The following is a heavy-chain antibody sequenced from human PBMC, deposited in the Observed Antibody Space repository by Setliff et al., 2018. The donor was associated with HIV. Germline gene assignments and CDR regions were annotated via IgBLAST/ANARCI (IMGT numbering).Heavy chain of an antibody. J-gene: IGHJ3*02. CDR2: IYYSGST. V-gene: IGHV4-30-4*08. D-gene: IGHD2-2*01. Sequence: SETLSLTCAVYGGSFTGYYWSWIRQPPGKGLEWIGYIYYSGSTYYNPSLKSRVTISVDTSKNQFSLKLSSVTAADTAVYYCARGRYQPDAFDIWGQGTMVTVSS. CDR3: ARGRYQPDAFDI. CDR1: GGSFTGYY.